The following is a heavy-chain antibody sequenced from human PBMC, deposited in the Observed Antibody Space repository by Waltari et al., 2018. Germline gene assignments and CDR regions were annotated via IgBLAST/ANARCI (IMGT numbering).Heavy chain of an antibody. V-gene: IGHV3-66*01. CDR2: IQGGGGT. J-gene: IGHJ4*02. CDR1: GFTFAIYC. Sequence: EVQLLESGGGLVQPGGSLRLSCRGSGFTFAIYCMTWVRQAPGKGLEGVSVIQGGGGTYYSDSVRGRFSVSRESLKSTMFLQMNSLRAEDTAMYYCATYIWHYNGHYYFDRWGQGTLVAVSS. CDR3: ATYIWHYNGHYYFDR. D-gene: IGHD1-7*01.